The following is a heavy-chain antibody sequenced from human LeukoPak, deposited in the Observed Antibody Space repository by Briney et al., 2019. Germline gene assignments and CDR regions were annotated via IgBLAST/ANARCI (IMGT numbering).Heavy chain of an antibody. V-gene: IGHV3-7*01. CDR3: ARDGVLRYFDWLLV. D-gene: IGHD3-9*01. CDR2: IKQDGSEK. CDR1: GPIVSTNY. J-gene: IGHJ4*02. Sequence: GGSLRLSCAVSGPIVSTNYMSWVRQAPGKGLEWVANIKQDGSEKYYVDSVKGRFTISRDNAKNSLYLQMNSLRAEDTAVYYCARDGVLRYFDWLLVWGQGTLVTVSS.